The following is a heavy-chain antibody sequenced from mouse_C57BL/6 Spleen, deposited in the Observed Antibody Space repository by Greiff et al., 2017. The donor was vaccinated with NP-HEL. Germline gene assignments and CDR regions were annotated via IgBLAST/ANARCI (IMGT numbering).Heavy chain of an antibody. CDR3: ARGGYGKDYAMDY. CDR2: ISDGGSYT. J-gene: IGHJ4*01. CDR1: GFTFSSYA. V-gene: IGHV5-4*03. Sequence: EVKLVESGGGLVKPGGSLKLSCAASGFTFSSYAMSWVRQTPEKRLEWVATISDGGSYTYYPDNVKGRFTISRDNAKNNLYLQMSHLKSEDTAMYYCARGGYGKDYAMDYWGQGTSVTVSS. D-gene: IGHD1-1*01.